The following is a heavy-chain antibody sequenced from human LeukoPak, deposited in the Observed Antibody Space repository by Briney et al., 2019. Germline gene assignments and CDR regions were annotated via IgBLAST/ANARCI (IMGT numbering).Heavy chain of an antibody. CDR3: ATHPSAPSLYFQH. CDR1: GGTFSSYA. Sequence: SVKVSCKASGGTFSSYAISWVRQAPGQGLELMGRIIPILGIANYAQKFQSRVTITADKSTSTAYMELSSLRSEDTAVYYCATHPSAPSLYFQHWGQGTLVTVSS. D-gene: IGHD6-19*01. V-gene: IGHV1-69*04. CDR2: IIPILGIA. J-gene: IGHJ1*01.